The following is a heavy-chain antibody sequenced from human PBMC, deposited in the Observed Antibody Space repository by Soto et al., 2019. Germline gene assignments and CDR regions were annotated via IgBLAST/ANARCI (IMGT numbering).Heavy chain of an antibody. CDR1: GFTFSSYG. CDR3: ANGYRQWLSYPSDFDY. D-gene: IGHD6-19*01. V-gene: IGHV3-30*18. CDR2: ISYDGSNK. J-gene: IGHJ4*02. Sequence: QVQLVESGGGVVQPGRSLRLSCAASGFTFSSYGMHWVRQAPGKGLEWVAVISYDGSNKYYADSVKGRFTISRDNSKNTLYLQMTSLRAEDTAVYYCANGYRQWLSYPSDFDYLGQGTLVTFSS.